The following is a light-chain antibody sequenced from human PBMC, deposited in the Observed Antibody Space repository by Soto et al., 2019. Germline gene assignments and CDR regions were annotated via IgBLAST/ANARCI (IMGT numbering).Light chain of an antibody. CDR1: QSVGSS. J-gene: IGKJ3*01. CDR3: QQRSNWPPEVT. V-gene: IGKV3-11*01. Sequence: EIVLTQSPDTLSLSPGERATLSCRASQSVGSSLAWCQHKPGQAPRLLIYDASKRATGIPARFSGSGSGTDFTLTISSLEPEYFAVYYCQQRSNWPPEVTFGPGTKVDIK. CDR2: DAS.